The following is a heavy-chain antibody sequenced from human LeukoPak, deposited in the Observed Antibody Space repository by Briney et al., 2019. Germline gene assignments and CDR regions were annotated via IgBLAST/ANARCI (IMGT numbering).Heavy chain of an antibody. CDR1: GGSFSGYY. V-gene: IGHV4-34*01. CDR2: INHSGST. CDR3: ARRMSSGRYEHFDY. J-gene: IGHJ4*02. D-gene: IGHD6-19*01. Sequence: SETLSLTCAVYGGSFSGYYWSWIRQPPGKGLGWIGEINHSGSTNYNPSLKSRVTISVDTSKNQFSLKLSSVTAADTAVYYCARRMSSGRYEHFDYWGQGTLVTVSS.